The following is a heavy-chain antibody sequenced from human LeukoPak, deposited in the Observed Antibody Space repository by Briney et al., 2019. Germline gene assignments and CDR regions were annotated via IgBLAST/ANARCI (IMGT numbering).Heavy chain of an antibody. Sequence: GESLKISGKGSGYSFTSYWIGWVRQMPGKGLEWTGIIYPGDSDTRYSPSFQGQVTISADKSISTAYLQWSSLEASDTAMYYCARRRGYSYGSRGFLDYWGQGTLVTVSS. CDR3: ARRRGYSYGSRGFLDY. J-gene: IGHJ4*02. V-gene: IGHV5-51*01. CDR1: GYSFTSYW. CDR2: IYPGDSDT. D-gene: IGHD5-18*01.